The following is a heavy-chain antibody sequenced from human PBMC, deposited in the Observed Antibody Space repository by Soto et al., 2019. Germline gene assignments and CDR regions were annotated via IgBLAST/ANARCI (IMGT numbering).Heavy chain of an antibody. V-gene: IGHV4-39*01. Sequence: SETLSLTCTVSNFSVLTSIYYWAWIRQPPGKGLEWVGTVYYTGTTYYNPSLQSRVTISIDTSKNQFSLNLNSVTAADTAVYYCARNWNIALAPAAYFDSWGQGTLVTVSS. J-gene: IGHJ4*02. CDR3: ARNWNIALAPAAYFDS. CDR2: VYYTGTT. D-gene: IGHD2-8*02. CDR1: NFSVLTSIYY.